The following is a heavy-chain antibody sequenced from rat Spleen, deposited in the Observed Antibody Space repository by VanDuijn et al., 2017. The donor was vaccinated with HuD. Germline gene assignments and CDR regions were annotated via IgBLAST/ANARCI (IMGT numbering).Heavy chain of an antibody. Sequence: QVQLTESGPGLVQPSQTLSLTCTVSGLSLTSNSVSWIRQPPGKGLEWMGVIWGNGNTNYNSALKSRLSISRDTSKSQVFLKMNSLQPEDTGTYYCARLEGITSDWFAYWGQGTLVTVSS. CDR2: IWGNGNT. CDR3: ARLEGITSDWFAY. CDR1: GLSLTSNS. D-gene: IGHD1-4*01. V-gene: IGHV2-47*01. J-gene: IGHJ3*01.